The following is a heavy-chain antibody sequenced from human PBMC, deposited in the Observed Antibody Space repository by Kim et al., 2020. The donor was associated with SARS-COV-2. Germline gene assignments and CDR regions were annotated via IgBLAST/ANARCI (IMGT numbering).Heavy chain of an antibody. D-gene: IGHD2-8*01. CDR1: GFTFSSYA. Sequence: GGSLRLSCAASGFTFSSYAMSWVRQAPGKGLEWVSGMSGSGGSTYYADSVKGRFTISRDNSKNTLYLQMNSLRAEDMAVYYCAKHPVCTNGVCYSPYYGSGSMFDYWGQGTLVTVSS. CDR2: MSGSGGST. CDR3: AKHPVCTNGVCYSPYYGSGSMFDY. J-gene: IGHJ4*02. V-gene: IGHV3-23*01.